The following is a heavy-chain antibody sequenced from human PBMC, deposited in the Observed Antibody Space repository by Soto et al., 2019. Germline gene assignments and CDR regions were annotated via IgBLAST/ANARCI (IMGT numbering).Heavy chain of an antibody. CDR3: ATNRGGMPTPFDF. V-gene: IGHV4-59*01. J-gene: IGHJ4*02. D-gene: IGHD2-2*01. CDR2: IYYSGST. Sequence: CIMKTKGKGLEWIGYIYYSGSTNYNPSLKSRVTISVDTSKNQFSLKLSSVTAVDTAVYSCATNRGGMPTPFDFRGQGTLGT.